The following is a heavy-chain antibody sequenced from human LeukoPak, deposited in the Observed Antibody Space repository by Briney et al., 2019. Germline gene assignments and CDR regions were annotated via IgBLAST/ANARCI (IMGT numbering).Heavy chain of an antibody. CDR1: SFTFCCYT. Sequence: GGSLTLSCAATSFTFCCYTMLGLPHAPGKGLEGVIVISYDGSNKYYTLSVRGRFTISRDHPKSTLYLQMNILRAEDTAVYYCGKTETWIHLWLTDWGQGTLVTVCS. CDR2: ISYDGSNK. CDR3: GKTETWIHLWLTD. V-gene: IGHV3-30*18. J-gene: IGHJ4*02. D-gene: IGHD5-18*01.